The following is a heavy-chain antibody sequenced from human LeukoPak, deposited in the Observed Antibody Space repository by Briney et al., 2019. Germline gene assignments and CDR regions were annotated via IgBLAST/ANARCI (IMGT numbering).Heavy chain of an antibody. D-gene: IGHD2-15*01. CDR2: ISGSGGST. CDR1: GFTFSSYA. J-gene: IGHJ4*02. Sequence: GSLRLSCAASGFTFSSYAMSWYRQPPGKGLEWVSAISGSGGSTYYADSVKGRFTISRDNSKNTLYLQMNSLRAEDTAVYYCAKDRSIVVVVAAEGWGQGTLVTVSS. V-gene: IGHV3-23*01. CDR3: AKDRSIVVVVAAEG.